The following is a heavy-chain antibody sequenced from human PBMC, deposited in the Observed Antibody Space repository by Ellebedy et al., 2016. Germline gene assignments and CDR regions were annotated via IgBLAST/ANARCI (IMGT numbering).Heavy chain of an antibody. J-gene: IGHJ3*02. V-gene: IGHV3-74*01. CDR3: ARTYCSSSNCQI. CDR2: ISTDGSRT. CDR1: GFTFSSYW. D-gene: IGHD2-2*01. Sequence: GESLKISXAASGFTFSSYWMHWVRQAPGKGLVWVSRISTDGSRTSYADSVKGRFTVSRDNAKNTLYLQMDSLRAEDTAVYYCARTYCSSSNCQIWGQGTMVTVSS.